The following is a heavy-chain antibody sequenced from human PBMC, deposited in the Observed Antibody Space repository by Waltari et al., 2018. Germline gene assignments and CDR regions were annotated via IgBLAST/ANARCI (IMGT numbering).Heavy chain of an antibody. CDR1: GGSLSSSSSY. V-gene: IGHV4-39*01. D-gene: IGHD2-8*01. J-gene: IGHJ2*01. CDR2: IYYSGST. Sequence: QLQLQESGPGLVKPSETLSLTCTVSGGSLSSSSSYWGWNRQPPGKGLGWIGSIYYSGSTYYNPSLKSRVTISVDTSKNQFSLKLSSVTAADTAVYYCARHPAMTIMLWYFDLWGRGTLVTVSS. CDR3: ARHPAMTIMLWYFDL.